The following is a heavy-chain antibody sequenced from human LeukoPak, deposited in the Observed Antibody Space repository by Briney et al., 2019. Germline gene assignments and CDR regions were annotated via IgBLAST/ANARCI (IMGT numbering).Heavy chain of an antibody. CDR2: IYYSGST. D-gene: IGHD4-17*01. CDR3: ARHFGGYGDFSEYFQH. J-gene: IGHJ1*01. CDR1: GGSISSYY. Sequence: PSETLSLTCTVSGGSISSYYWSWIRQPPGKGLEWIGYIYYSGSTNYNPSLKSRVTISVDTSKNQFSLKLSSVTAADTAVYYCARHFGGYGDFSEYFQHWGQGTLVTVSS. V-gene: IGHV4-59*08.